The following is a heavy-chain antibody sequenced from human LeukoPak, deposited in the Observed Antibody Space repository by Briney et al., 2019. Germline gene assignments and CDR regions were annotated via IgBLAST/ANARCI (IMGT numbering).Heavy chain of an antibody. CDR2: IYYSGST. V-gene: IGHV4-61*08. J-gene: IGHJ4*02. D-gene: IGHD3-3*01. CDR3: ARYDFNKFFDY. CDR1: GDSISSGGYS. Sequence: PSETLSLTCVVSGDSISSGGYSWSWIRQPPGKGLEWIGYIYYSGSTNYNPSLKSRVTMSVDTSKNQFSLKLSSVTAADTAVHYCARYDFNKFFDYWGQGTLVTVSS.